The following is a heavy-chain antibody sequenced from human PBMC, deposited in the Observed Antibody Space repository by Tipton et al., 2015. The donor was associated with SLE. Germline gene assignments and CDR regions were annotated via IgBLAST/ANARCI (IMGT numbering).Heavy chain of an antibody. CDR1: GFTFRTYA. V-gene: IGHV3-23*01. CDR3: ARDAMGGFDY. D-gene: IGHD2-2*01. CDR2: ISGGGGST. Sequence: SLRLSCAASGFTFRTYAMAWVRQSPGKGLEWVSLISGGGGSTHYADSVRGRFTISRDNSKNTLSLQLNTLRAEDTAVYYCARDAMGGFDYWGQGILVTVSS. J-gene: IGHJ4*02.